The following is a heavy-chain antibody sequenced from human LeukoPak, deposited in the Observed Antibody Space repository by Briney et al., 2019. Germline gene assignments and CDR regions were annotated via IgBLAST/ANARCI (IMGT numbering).Heavy chain of an antibody. CDR2: FFATGST. J-gene: IGHJ6*03. Sequence: PSETLSLTCTVSGGTINSGNYYWTWIRQPAGKGLEWIGRFFATGSTSSSHNPSLSGRASISVDTSKNQFSLELTSVTAADTAVYYCARGIVSPRFYDYMDVWGEGTTVTVSS. D-gene: IGHD1-26*01. V-gene: IGHV4-61*02. CDR3: ARGIVSPRFYDYMDV. CDR1: GGTINSGNYY.